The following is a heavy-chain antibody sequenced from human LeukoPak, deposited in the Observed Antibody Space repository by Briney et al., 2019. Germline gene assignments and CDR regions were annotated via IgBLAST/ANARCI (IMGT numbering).Heavy chain of an antibody. CDR3: ARVSDYYDSSGYGN. Sequence: SVKVSCKASGGTFSSYAISWVRQAPGQGLEWMGGIIPIFGTANYAQKFQGRVTVTTDESTSTAYMELSSLRSEDTAVYYCARVSDYYDSSGYGNWGQGTLVTVSS. D-gene: IGHD3-22*01. J-gene: IGHJ4*02. V-gene: IGHV1-69*05. CDR2: IIPIFGTA. CDR1: GGTFSSYA.